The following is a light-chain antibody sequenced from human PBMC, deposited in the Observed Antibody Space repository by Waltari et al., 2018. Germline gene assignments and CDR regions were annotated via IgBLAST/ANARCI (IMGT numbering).Light chain of an antibody. V-gene: IGLV1-44*01. CDR3: AAWHDSLNGVV. J-gene: IGLJ2*01. CDR2: SNN. CDR1: SSTIGSNT. Sequence: QSVLTQPPSASGTPGQWVTIPCSGSSSTIGSNTVNWYQQLPGTAPKLLIHSNNQRPSGVPDRFSGSKSGTSASLAISGLQSEDEDDYYCAAWHDSLNGVVFGGGTKLTVL.